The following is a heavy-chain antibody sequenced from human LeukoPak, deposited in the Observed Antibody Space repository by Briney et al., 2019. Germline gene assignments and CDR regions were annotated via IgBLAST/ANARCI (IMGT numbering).Heavy chain of an antibody. D-gene: IGHD6-13*01. CDR3: SISEYSCIRYNTVT. Sequence: GRSVPHLHGPSRLHLTWYSLHEFRQAPGKGLEWVAVISYDGSNKYYADSVKGRFTISRDNSKNTLYLQMNSLRAEDTAVYYSSISEYSCIRYNTVTWGQGTLVTVSS. CDR2: ISYDGSNK. J-gene: IGHJ4*02. V-gene: IGHV3-30-3*01. CDR1: RLHLTWYS.